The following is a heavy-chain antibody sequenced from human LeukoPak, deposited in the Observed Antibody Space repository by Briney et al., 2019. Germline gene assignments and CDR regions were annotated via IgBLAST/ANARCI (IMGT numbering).Heavy chain of an antibody. CDR1: GYTFTGYY. Sequence: EASVKVSCKAYGYTFTGYYIHWVRQAPGQGLEWMGWVNPNSGGTNYAQNFQGRVTMTRDTSTSTAYMEVSSLRSDDTAVYYCARDRIAAPDDFDYWGQGTPVIVSS. V-gene: IGHV1-2*02. CDR3: ARDRIAAPDDFDY. CDR2: VNPNSGGT. J-gene: IGHJ4*02. D-gene: IGHD6-13*01.